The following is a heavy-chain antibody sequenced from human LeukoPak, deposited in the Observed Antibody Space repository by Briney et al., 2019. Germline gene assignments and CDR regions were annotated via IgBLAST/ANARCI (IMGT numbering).Heavy chain of an antibody. D-gene: IGHD5-18*01. CDR3: ARDAADTVRGGDY. V-gene: IGHV1-18*04. CDR1: GYSFTSYG. Sequence: ASMKVSCKASGYSFTSYGISWVRQAPGQGLEWMGWISANSGNTNYAQKLQGRVTMTTDTSTSTAYMELRSLRSDDTAVYYCARDAADTVRGGDYWGQGSLVTVSP. J-gene: IGHJ4*02. CDR2: ISANSGNT.